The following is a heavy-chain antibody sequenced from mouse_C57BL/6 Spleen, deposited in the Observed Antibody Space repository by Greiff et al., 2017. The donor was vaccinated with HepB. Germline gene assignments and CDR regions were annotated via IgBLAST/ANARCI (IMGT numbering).Heavy chain of an antibody. D-gene: IGHD2-2*01. Sequence: LVESGPELVKPGDSVKISCKASGYSFTGYFMNWVMQSHGKSLEWIGRINPYNGDTFYNQKFKGKATLTVDKSSSTAHMELRSLTSEDSAVYYCASDYGYSFDYWGQGTTLTVSS. CDR1: GYSFTGYF. V-gene: IGHV1-20*01. J-gene: IGHJ2*01. CDR2: INPYNGDT. CDR3: ASDYGYSFDY.